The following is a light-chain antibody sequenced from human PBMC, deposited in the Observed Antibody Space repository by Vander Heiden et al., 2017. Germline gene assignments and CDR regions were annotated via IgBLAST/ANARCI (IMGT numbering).Light chain of an antibody. Sequence: PSSLSVSAGERATITCRATQNVSSNLAWYQQKAGQAPRLLIYGATRMESGIPARFSGSGSGTEFTLSISSLQREDFAIYYCQQGNNRPLTFGGGTKVEIK. CDR2: GAT. J-gene: IGKJ4*01. CDR3: QQGNNRPLT. CDR1: QNVSSN. V-gene: IGKV3-15*01.